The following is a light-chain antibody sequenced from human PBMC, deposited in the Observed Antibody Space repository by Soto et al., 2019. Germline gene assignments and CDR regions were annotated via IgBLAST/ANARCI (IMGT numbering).Light chain of an antibody. Sequence: DIQMTQSPSTLPASVGDRVTITCRASQSISSWLAWYQQRPGQAPNLLIYQASTLQSGVPSRFSGSGSGTEFTLTISGLQPDDFATYYCQQYNSYGLTFGGGTKVDIK. V-gene: IGKV1-5*03. CDR1: QSISSW. CDR3: QQYNSYGLT. CDR2: QAS. J-gene: IGKJ4*01.